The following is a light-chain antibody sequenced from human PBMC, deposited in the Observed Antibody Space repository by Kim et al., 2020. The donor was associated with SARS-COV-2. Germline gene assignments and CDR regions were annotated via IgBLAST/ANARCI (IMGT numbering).Light chain of an antibody. CDR2: GAS. Sequence: SPGERPTLPCTASHGVAGKLAWSQQKPGQAPRLLIYGASVRATGIPARFSGSGSGTEFTLTISSLQSEDSAVYYCQEYNNWPALSFGGGTKVDIK. CDR3: QEYNNWPALS. J-gene: IGKJ4*01. V-gene: IGKV3D-15*01. CDR1: HGVAGK.